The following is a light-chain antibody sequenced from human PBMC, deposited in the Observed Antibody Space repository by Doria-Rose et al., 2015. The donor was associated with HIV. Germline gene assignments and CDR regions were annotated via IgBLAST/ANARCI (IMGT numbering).Light chain of an antibody. J-gene: IGKJ1*01. CDR3: HQYGTSWT. CDR2: DGS. CDR1: QSFSSTY. Sequence: EIVLTQSPGTLSLSPGERATLSCRASQSFSSTYLAWYQQKPGQAPCLLIYDGSTRATGIPDRFSASGSGTDFTLTINRLEPEDFALYYCHQYGTSWTFGQGTEVEI. V-gene: IGKV3-20*01.